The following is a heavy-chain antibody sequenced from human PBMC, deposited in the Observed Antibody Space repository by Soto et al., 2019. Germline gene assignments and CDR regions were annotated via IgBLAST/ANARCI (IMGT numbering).Heavy chain of an antibody. CDR1: GYTFTSYD. V-gene: IGHV1-8*02. J-gene: IGHJ4*02. CDR3: ARHLYGTGSFDH. CDR2: MTPNSGNT. D-gene: IGHD3-10*01. Sequence: QVQLVQSGAEVKKPGASVKVSCKASGYTFTSYDINWVRQATGQGLEWMGWMTPNSGNTGYAQKFQGRVTMTRDTSRSTAYMELSSLKSEDTAVYYCARHLYGTGSFDHWGQGTLVTVSS.